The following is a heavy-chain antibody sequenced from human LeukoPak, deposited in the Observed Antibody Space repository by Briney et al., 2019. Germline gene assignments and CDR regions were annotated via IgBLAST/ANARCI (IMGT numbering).Heavy chain of an antibody. Sequence: PGGSLRLSCAASGFTFSSYGMHWVRQAPGKGLEWVAVIWYGGSNKYYADSVKGRFTISRDNSKNTLYLQMNSLRAEDTAVYYCAKGDANYYYMDVWGKGTTVTVSS. CDR1: GFTFSSYG. V-gene: IGHV3-30*02. CDR3: AKGDANYYYMDV. J-gene: IGHJ6*03. CDR2: IWYGGSNK.